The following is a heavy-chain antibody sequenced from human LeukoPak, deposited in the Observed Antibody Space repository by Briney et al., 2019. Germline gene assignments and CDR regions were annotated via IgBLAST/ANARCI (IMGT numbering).Heavy chain of an antibody. D-gene: IGHD2-21*02. CDR3: ARGDWAPFDF. V-gene: IGHV3-7*01. CDR2: IDQDGGGK. Sequence: GGSLRLSCAASGFTFSDYWMNWVRQAPGKGLEWVANIDQDGGGKYYLDSVKGRFTISRDNAKSSLYLQIDSLRAEDTAVYYCARGDWAPFDFWGQGSLLTVSS. CDR1: GFTFSDYW. J-gene: IGHJ4*02.